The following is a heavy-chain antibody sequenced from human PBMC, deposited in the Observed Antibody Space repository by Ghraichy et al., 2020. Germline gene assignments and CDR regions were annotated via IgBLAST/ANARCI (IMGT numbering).Heavy chain of an antibody. CDR3: ARPEGSGSYYVPFDY. Sequence: SVKVSCKASGGTFSSYAISWVRQAPGQGLEWMGGIIPIFGTANYAQKFQGRVTITADESTSTAYMELSSLRSEDTAVYYCARPEGSGSYYVPFDYWGQGTLVTVSS. J-gene: IGHJ4*02. D-gene: IGHD1-26*01. V-gene: IGHV1-69*13. CDR1: GGTFSSYA. CDR2: IIPIFGTA.